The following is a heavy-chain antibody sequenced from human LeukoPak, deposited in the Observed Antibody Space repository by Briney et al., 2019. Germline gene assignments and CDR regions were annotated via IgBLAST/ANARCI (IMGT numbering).Heavy chain of an antibody. J-gene: IGHJ4*02. Sequence: PGGSLRLSCAASGFTFGSYGMHWVRQAPGKGLEWVAVISYDGSSKYSADSVKGRFTISRDNSRNTLFLQMNSLRAEDTAVYYCAKDHKYYFDSGTYYEYYFDYWGQGTLVTVSS. CDR2: ISYDGSSK. V-gene: IGHV3-30*18. CDR3: AKDHKYYFDSGTYYEYYFDY. CDR1: GFTFGSYG. D-gene: IGHD3-22*01.